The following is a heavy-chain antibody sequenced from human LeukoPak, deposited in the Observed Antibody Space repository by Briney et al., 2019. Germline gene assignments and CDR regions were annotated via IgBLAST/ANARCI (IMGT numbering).Heavy chain of an antibody. J-gene: IGHJ5*02. CDR1: GFTFSDST. CDR3: PRFLGYCSSTSCSNWFDP. CDR2: IRSKANSYAT. Sequence: GGSLRLSCAASGFTFSDSTMHWVRQASGKGLEWVGRIRSKANSYATAYASSVKGRFTISRDDSKNTAYLQMNTLKTEDTAVYYCPRFLGYCSSTSCSNWFDPWGQGTLVTVSS. D-gene: IGHD2-2*01. V-gene: IGHV3-73*01.